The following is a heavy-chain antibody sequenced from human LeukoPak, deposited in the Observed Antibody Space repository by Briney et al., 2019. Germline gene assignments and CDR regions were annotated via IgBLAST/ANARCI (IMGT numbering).Heavy chain of an antibody. J-gene: IGHJ4*02. V-gene: IGHV4-39*01. Sequence: PSETLSLTCTVSGGSISSSSYYWGWIRQPPGKGLEWIGSIYYSGSTHYNPSLKSRVTISVDTSKNQFSLKLGSVTAADTAVYYCARETRGSWYFYYWGQGTLVTVSS. CDR3: ARETRGSWYFYY. CDR1: GGSISSSSYY. CDR2: IYYSGST. D-gene: IGHD6-13*01.